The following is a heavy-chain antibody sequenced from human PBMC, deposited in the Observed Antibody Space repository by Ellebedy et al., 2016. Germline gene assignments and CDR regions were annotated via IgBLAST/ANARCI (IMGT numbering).Heavy chain of an antibody. CDR1: GMSFTNSS. Sequence: SETLSLTCSVFGMSFTNSSLSWLRLTPGKGLEWIAGIYQNEVTDFNPSLKGRVTISQDTSNNHFSLKLTSVTAADTAVYYCAKCPYDSTMDDFNGYFDYWGLGTLVTVSS. CDR3: AKCPYDSTMDDFNGYFDY. D-gene: IGHD3-22*01. CDR2: IYQNEVT. V-gene: IGHV4-34*01. J-gene: IGHJ4*02.